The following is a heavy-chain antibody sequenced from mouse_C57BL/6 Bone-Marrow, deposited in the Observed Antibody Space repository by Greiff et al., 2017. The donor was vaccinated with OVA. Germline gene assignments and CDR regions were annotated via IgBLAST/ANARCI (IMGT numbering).Heavy chain of an antibody. J-gene: IGHJ1*03. CDR1: WYTFTSYK. D-gene: IGHD2-4*01. V-gene: IGHV1-12*01. CDR2: IYPGNGDT. Sequence: LQQFGAELVRPGASVKMSCKASWYTFTSYKKHWVKPTPRQGLEWVGAIYPGNGDTFYNQKFKGKATLTVDKSSSTAYMQPSSLTSEDSAVYFCARTSRYDYDWYFDVWGTGTTVTVSS. CDR3: ARTSRYDYDWYFDV.